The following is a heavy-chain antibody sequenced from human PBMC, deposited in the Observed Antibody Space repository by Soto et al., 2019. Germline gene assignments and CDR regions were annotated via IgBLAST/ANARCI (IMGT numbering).Heavy chain of an antibody. J-gene: IGHJ6*02. CDR3: ARASPLGPVTTTLYGMDV. CDR2: IIPIFGTA. V-gene: IGHV1-69*13. D-gene: IGHD4-17*01. Sequence: ASVKVSCKASGYTFTSYAISWVRQAPGQGPEWMGGIIPIFGTANYAQKFQGRVTITADESTSTAYMELSSLRSEDTAVYYCARASPLGPVTTTLYGMDVWGQGTTVTVSS. CDR1: GYTFTSYA.